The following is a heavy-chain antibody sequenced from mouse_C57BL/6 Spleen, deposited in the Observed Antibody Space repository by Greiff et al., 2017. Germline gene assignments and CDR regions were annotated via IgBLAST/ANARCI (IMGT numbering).Heavy chain of an antibody. D-gene: IGHD2-5*01. CDR2: IHPNSGST. J-gene: IGHJ4*01. CDR1: GYTFTSYW. Sequence: QVQLQQPGAELVKPGASVKVSCKASGYTFTSYWMHWVKQRPGQGLEWIGMIHPNSGSTNYNEKFKSKATLTVDKSSSTAYMQLSSLTSEDSAVYYCARDYYSTYAGYAMDYWGQGTSVTVSS. CDR3: ARDYYSTYAGYAMDY. V-gene: IGHV1-64*01.